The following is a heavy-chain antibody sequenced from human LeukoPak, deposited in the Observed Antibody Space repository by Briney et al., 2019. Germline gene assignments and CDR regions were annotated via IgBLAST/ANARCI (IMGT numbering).Heavy chain of an antibody. CDR1: GYTFTCYY. J-gene: IGHJ4*02. CDR2: INPNSGGS. CDR3: ARDLVTLVRGVIRTSRVGYY. V-gene: IGHV1-2*02. D-gene: IGHD3-10*01. Sequence: ASVKVSCKASGYTFTCYYMHWVRQAPGQGLEWMGWINPNSGGSKVAQKFQGRVTMTRDPSISTVYMELRRLRSDDTAVYYCARDLVTLVRGVIRTSRVGYYWGQGTLVTVSS.